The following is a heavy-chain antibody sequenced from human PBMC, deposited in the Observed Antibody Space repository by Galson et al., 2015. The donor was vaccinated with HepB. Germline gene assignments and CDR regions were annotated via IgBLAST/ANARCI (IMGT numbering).Heavy chain of an antibody. CDR2: IIPTLGLA. V-gene: IGHV1-69*10. CDR1: GDNSRRYA. J-gene: IGHJ3*02. D-gene: IGHD3-3*01. CDR3: ARVPTEAWSSSSGRWALDI. Sequence: SVKVSCKAHGDNSRRYAISWVRQAPGQGLEWMGGIIPTLGLAYYAQTFQGRLTITADMSTNIAYIELVSLRSEDTAVYYCARVPTEAWSSSSGRWALDIWGQGTMVTVSS.